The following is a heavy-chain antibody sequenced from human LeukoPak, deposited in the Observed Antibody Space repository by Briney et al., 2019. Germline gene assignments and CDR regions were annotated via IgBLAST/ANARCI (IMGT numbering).Heavy chain of an antibody. Sequence: KPSETLSLTCTVSGGSISSYYWSWIRQPAGKGLEWIGYIYYSGSTNYNPSLKSRVTISVDTSKNQFSLKLSSVTAADTAVYYCARYNYDFWSGYSKWFDPWGQGTLVTVSS. V-gene: IGHV4-59*01. CDR1: GGSISSYY. J-gene: IGHJ5*02. CDR2: IYYSGST. D-gene: IGHD3-3*01. CDR3: ARYNYDFWSGYSKWFDP.